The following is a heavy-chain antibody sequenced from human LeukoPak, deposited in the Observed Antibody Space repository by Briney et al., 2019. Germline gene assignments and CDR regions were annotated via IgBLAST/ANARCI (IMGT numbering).Heavy chain of an antibody. D-gene: IGHD3-22*01. CDR3: VLGGSPYYYDSSGYQNDY. CDR2: INPNSGGT. CDR1: GYTFTGYY. Sequence: ASVKVSCKASGYTFTGYYMHWERQAPGQGLEWLGWINPNSGGTNYAQKSQGRVTMTRDTTISTAYMELSRLRSDDTAVYYCVLGGSPYYYDSSGYQNDYWGQGTLVTVSS. J-gene: IGHJ4*02. V-gene: IGHV1-2*02.